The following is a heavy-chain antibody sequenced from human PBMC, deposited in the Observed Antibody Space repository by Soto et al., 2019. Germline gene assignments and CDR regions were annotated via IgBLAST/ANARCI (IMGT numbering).Heavy chain of an antibody. CDR1: GFTFSSYA. J-gene: IGHJ4*02. D-gene: IGHD3-9*01. CDR3: AKVVEVRYFDWLPLDY. CDR2: ISGSGGST. V-gene: IGHV3-23*01. Sequence: EVQLLESGGGLVQPGGSLRLSCAASGFTFSSYAMSWVRQAPGKGLEWVSAISGSGGSTYYADSVKGRFTISRDNSKNTLYLQMNSLRAEDTAVYYCAKVVEVRYFDWLPLDYWGQGTLVTVSS.